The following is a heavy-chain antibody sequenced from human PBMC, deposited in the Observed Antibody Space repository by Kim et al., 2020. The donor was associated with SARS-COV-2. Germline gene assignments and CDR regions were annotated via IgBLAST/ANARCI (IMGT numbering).Heavy chain of an antibody. D-gene: IGHD3-10*01. J-gene: IGHJ4*02. Sequence: FQGRVTITADESTSTAYMELSSLRSEDTAVYYCARGKIDDYGSGSSDFDYWGQGTLVTVSS. CDR3: ARGKIDDYGSGSSDFDY. V-gene: IGHV1-69*01.